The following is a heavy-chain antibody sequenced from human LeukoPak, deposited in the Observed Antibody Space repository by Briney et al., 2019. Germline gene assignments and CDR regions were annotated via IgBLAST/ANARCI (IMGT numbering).Heavy chain of an antibody. CDR1: GFTFSSYW. D-gene: IGHD6-19*01. V-gene: IGHV3-7*01. CDR3: ATLGKDSSGWYGDAGYDAFDI. J-gene: IGHJ3*02. Sequence: GGSLRLSCAASGFTFSSYWMSWVRQAPGKGLEWVANIKQDGSEKYYVDSVKGRFTISRDNAKNSLYLQMNSLRAEDTAVYYCATLGKDSSGWYGDAGYDAFDIWGQGTMVTVSS. CDR2: IKQDGSEK.